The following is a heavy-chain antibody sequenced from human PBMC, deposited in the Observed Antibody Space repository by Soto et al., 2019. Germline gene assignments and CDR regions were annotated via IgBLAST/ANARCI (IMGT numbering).Heavy chain of an antibody. J-gene: IGHJ4*02. V-gene: IGHV4-59*01. CDR2: IYYTGKT. CDR3: ARGPGIAAL. D-gene: IGHD6-13*01. Sequence: LSLTCSISGGTIGDYYWSWIRQPPGKGLEWLAYIYYTGKTDQNPSLERRVSISLGTSKNQFSLNLRSVTAADTAVYYCARGPGIAALWGQGTLVTVSS. CDR1: GGTIGDYY.